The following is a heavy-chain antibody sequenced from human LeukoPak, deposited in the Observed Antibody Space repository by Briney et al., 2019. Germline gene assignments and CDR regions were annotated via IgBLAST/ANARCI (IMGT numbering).Heavy chain of an antibody. CDR2: IYHSGST. CDR3: ARVGSGSFDY. Sequence: SETLSLTCAVSGYSISSGYYWGWIRQPPGKGLEWIGSIYHSGSTYYNPSLKSRVTISVDTSKNQFSLRLSSVTAADTAVYYCARVGSGSFDYWGQGTLVTVSS. D-gene: IGHD6-19*01. J-gene: IGHJ4*02. V-gene: IGHV4-38-2*01. CDR1: GYSISSGYY.